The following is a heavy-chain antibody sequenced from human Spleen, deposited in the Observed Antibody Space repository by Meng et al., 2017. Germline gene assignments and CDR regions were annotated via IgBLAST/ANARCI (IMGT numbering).Heavy chain of an antibody. J-gene: IGHJ5*02. CDR2: VYYSGIT. CDR3: ARDLWELRYKAPFDP. D-gene: IGHD3-9*01. Sequence: LQLQESGPGLVKPSETLSLTCTVSGGSIRNTNYYWNWVRQPPGKGLEWIGSVYYSGITYYNPSLESRVSISVDTSKNNFSLKLSSVTAADTAVYYCARDLWELRYKAPFDPWGQGTLVTVSS. CDR1: GGSIRNTNYY. V-gene: IGHV4-39*07.